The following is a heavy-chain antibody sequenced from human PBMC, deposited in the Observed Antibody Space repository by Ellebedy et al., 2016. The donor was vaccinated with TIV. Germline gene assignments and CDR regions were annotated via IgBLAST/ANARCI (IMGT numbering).Heavy chain of an antibody. CDR1: GYTLTDYY. D-gene: IGHD5/OR15-5a*01. CDR3: TRDLTNIVSGDY. J-gene: IGHJ4*02. V-gene: IGHV1-2*02. CDR2: INPNSGDT. Sequence: AASVKVSCKASGYTLTDYYMHWVRQAPGQGLEWMGWINPNSGDTDYAQKFQGRVTVTRDTSTSTAFLELSRLRSDDTAVYYCTRDLTNIVSGDYWGQGTLVTVSS.